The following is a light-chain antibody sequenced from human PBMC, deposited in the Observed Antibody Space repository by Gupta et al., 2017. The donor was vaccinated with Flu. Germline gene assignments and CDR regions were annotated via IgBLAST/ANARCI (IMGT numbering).Light chain of an antibody. CDR2: AAS. Sequence: PSSLSASVGERVTITCRASQSISSYLNWYHQKPGKAPKLLIYAASSLQSGVPSRFSGSGSGTDFTLTTSSLQPEDFATYYCQQSYTTPRTFGQGTKVEIK. V-gene: IGKV1-39*01. CDR1: QSISSY. CDR3: QQSYTTPRT. J-gene: IGKJ1*01.